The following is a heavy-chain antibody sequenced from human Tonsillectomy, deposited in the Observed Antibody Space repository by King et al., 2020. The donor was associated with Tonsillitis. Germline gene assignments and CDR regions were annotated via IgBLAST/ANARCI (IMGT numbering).Heavy chain of an antibody. CDR1: GYIFTGNY. J-gene: IGHJ4*02. CDR3: ARDGERGVAAAGDGSGDY. D-gene: IGHD6-13*01. V-gene: IGHV1-2*02. CDR2: INPNSGGR. Sequence: QLVQSGAEVKKPGASVKVSCKASGYIFTGNYMHWVRQAPGQGLEWMGWINPNSGGRNYEQKFQGRVTMTRETSISTAYMELSRLRSDDTAGYYCARDGERGVAAAGDGSGDYWGQGTLVTVSS.